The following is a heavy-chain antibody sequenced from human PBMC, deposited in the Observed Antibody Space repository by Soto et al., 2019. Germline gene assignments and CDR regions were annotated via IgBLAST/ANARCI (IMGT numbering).Heavy chain of an antibody. CDR1: GYTFSDFD. CDR3: ARGNPFNYAGFDV. V-gene: IGHV1-8*01. Sequence: QAHLEQSGAELKRPGASVKVSCKASGYTFSDFDINWLRQASGQGPEGMGWMNAKSGDTSFTQRFQGKCNMTWDTSLSTAYMEVGSLTSDDTAIYYCARGNPFNYAGFDVWGQGTTVAVSS. J-gene: IGHJ6*02. CDR2: MNAKSGDT. D-gene: IGHD3-16*01.